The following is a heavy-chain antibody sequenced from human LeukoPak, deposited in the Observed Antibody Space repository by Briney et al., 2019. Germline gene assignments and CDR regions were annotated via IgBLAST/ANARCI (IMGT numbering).Heavy chain of an antibody. D-gene: IGHD2-15*01. CDR3: ARDQGSCGGGSCYPWLAY. J-gene: IGHJ4*02. V-gene: IGHV4-61*03. CDR1: GGSISSSSYY. CDR2: ISYSGTT. Sequence: PSETLSLTCTVSGGSISSSSYYWSWIRQPPGKGLEWIGSISYSGTTNYNPSLKSRVTISVDTSKTHFSLKLTSVTAADTAMYYCARDQGSCGGGSCYPWLAYWGQGTLVTVSS.